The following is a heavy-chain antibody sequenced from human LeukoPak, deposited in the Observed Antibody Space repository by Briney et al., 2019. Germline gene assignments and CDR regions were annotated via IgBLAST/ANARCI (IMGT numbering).Heavy chain of an antibody. V-gene: IGHV1-46*01. Sequence: ASVKVSCKASGYTFTSYYMHWVRQAPGQGLEWMGIINPSGGSTSYAQKFQGRVTMTRDTSTSTVYMELSSLRSEDTAVYYCARALRATYYYDSSGSYNWFDPWGQGTLVTVFS. D-gene: IGHD3-22*01. CDR2: INPSGGST. CDR3: ARALRATYYYDSSGSYNWFDP. J-gene: IGHJ5*02. CDR1: GYTFTSYY.